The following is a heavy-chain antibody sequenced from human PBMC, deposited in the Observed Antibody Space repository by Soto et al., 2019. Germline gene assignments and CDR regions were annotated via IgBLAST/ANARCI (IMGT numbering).Heavy chain of an antibody. CDR3: ARSTLGASVYFDF. CDR2: ISSSSSNI. J-gene: IGHJ4*02. Sequence: GGSLRLSCAASGFTFSSYSMNWVRQAPGRGLEWVSYISSSSSNIYYADSVKGRFTISRDNAKNSLYPQMNSLRDEDTAVYYCARSTLGASVYFDFWGQGTLVTVSS. V-gene: IGHV3-48*02. CDR1: GFTFSSYS. D-gene: IGHD1-26*01.